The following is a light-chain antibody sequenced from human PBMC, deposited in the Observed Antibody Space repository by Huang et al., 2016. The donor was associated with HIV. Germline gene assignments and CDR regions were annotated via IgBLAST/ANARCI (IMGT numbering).Light chain of an antibody. V-gene: IGKV3-11*01. Sequence: EIVLTQSPATLSLSPGERATLPCRASQNVNIYLAWYQHKPGQAPRLLIYDASNRATGIPARFSGSGSGTDFTLTISSLEPEDFAVYYCQHRSNWPPLTFGGGTKVEIK. CDR1: QNVNIY. J-gene: IGKJ4*01. CDR2: DAS. CDR3: QHRSNWPPLT.